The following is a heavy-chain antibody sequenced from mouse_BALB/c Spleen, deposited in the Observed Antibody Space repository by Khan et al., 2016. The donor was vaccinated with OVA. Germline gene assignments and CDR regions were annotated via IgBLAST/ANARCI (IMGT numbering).Heavy chain of an antibody. CDR2: ISSAGDYI. CDR1: GFTFSTYA. V-gene: IGHV5-6*01. D-gene: IGHD1-1*01. Sequence: EVELVESGGDLVKPGGSLKLSCAASGFTFSTYAMSWVRQTPDKRLEWVATISSAGDYIYYPDSVTGRFTISRDNAKHTLYLQMSSLRSEDTAMYYCARHNYGPFAYWGQGTLVTVSA. CDR3: ARHNYGPFAY. J-gene: IGHJ3*01.